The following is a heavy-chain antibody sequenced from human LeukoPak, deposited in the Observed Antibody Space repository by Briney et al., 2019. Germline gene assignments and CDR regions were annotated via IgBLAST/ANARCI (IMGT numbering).Heavy chain of an antibody. V-gene: IGHV3-23*01. J-gene: IGHJ4*02. D-gene: IGHD1-1*01. Sequence: PGGSLRLSCAASGFTFSSYAMSWVRQAPGRGLEWVSAVSGGGTSTYYADSVKGRFTISRDNSKNTLYLLINSLRAEDTAIYYCAKDLDRFNWNGGFDFWGQGTLVTVSS. CDR1: GFTFSSYA. CDR2: VSGGGTST. CDR3: AKDLDRFNWNGGFDF.